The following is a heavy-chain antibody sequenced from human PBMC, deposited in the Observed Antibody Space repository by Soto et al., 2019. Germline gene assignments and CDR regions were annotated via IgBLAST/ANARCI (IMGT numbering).Heavy chain of an antibody. V-gene: IGHV4-59*01. Sequence: PSETLSLTCTVSCGSISSYYWSWIRQPPGKGLEWIGYIYYSGSTNYNPSLKSRVTISVDTSKNQLSLKLSSVTAADTAVYYCAQTGYSYGYSFDYWGQGTLVTVSS. J-gene: IGHJ4*02. CDR2: IYYSGST. CDR3: AQTGYSYGYSFDY. D-gene: IGHD5-18*01. CDR1: CGSISSYY.